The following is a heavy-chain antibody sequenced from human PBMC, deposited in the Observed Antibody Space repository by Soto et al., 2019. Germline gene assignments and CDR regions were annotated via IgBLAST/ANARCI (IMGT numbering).Heavy chain of an antibody. J-gene: IGHJ5*02. CDR2: IDNSGDGS. D-gene: IGHD3-3*01. CDR1: GFSFRNHV. Sequence: EVQLLESGGGLVQPGGSLRLSCAASGFSFRNHVLNWVRQAPGKGLAWVSAIDNSGDGSFYADSVQGRFIISRDNSNDTVFLHMNNLRLEDTAFYYCAKIPSRGMIFGAGSWGQGTLVTVSS. V-gene: IGHV3-23*05. CDR3: AKIPSRGMIFGAGS.